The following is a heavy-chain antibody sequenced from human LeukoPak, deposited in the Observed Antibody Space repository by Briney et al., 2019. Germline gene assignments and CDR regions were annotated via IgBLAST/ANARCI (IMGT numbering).Heavy chain of an antibody. J-gene: IGHJ4*02. CDR2: IIPILGIA. CDR1: GGTFSSYT. CDR3: ARDIGIAARTTRFDY. Sequence: SVKVSCKASGGTFSSYTISWVRQAPGQGLEWMGRIIPILGIANYAQKFQGRVTVTADKSTSTAYMELSSLRSEDTAVYYCARDIGIAARTTRFDYWGQGTLVTVSS. D-gene: IGHD6-6*01. V-gene: IGHV1-69*04.